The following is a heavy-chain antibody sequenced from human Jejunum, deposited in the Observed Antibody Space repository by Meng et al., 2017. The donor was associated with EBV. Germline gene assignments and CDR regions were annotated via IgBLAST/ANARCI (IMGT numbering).Heavy chain of an antibody. V-gene: IGHV1-3*05. Sequence: QTGVEEKPPGASMNVSSTASGSTLTNYTIHWGRQAPGQGLEWMGYISAGSGDKKNSQKFQGRVTFTRDTSASTVYMERSIMRSEDTVMYYCARSPGSWRLDYWGPGTLVTVSS. D-gene: IGHD3-10*01. CDR1: GSTLTNYT. CDR3: ARSPGSWRLDY. J-gene: IGHJ4*02. CDR2: ISAGSGDK.